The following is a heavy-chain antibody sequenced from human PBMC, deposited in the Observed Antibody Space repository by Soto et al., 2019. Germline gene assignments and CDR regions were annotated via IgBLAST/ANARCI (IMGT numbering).Heavy chain of an antibody. J-gene: IGHJ6*02. CDR1: GFTFSSYG. D-gene: IGHD1-1*01. CDR2: IWYDASNK. Sequence: HPGGSLRLSCAASGFTFSSYGMHWVRQAPGKGLEWVAVIWYDASNKYYADSVKGRFTISRDNSKNTLYLQMNSLRAEDTAVYYCAREPQYGTYYYYYGMDVWGQGTTVTVSS. V-gene: IGHV3-33*01. CDR3: AREPQYGTYYYYYGMDV.